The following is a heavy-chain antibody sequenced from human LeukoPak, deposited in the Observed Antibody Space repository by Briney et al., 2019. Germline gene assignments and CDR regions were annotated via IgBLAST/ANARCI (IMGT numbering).Heavy chain of an antibody. CDR2: VSAGDDTT. CDR1: GFTFGSYA. CDR3: AKDMTSGDGYNNFDY. Sequence: GGSLRLSCAASGFTFGSYAMNWFRQAPGKGLKWVSAVSAGDDTTYYADSVKGRFTISRANSKNTLYLQMNSLRAEDTAVYYCAKDMTSGDGYNNFDYWGQGTLVTVSS. V-gene: IGHV3-23*01. D-gene: IGHD5-24*01. J-gene: IGHJ4*02.